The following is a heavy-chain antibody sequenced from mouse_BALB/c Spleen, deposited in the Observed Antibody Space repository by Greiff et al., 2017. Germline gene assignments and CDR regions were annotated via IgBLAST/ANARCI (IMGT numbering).Heavy chain of an antibody. V-gene: IGHV1-9*01. Sequence: VKLQESGAELMKPGASVKISCKATGYTFSSYWIEWVKQRPGHGLEWIGEILPGSGSTNYNEKFKGKATFTADTSSNTAYMQLSSLTSEDSAVYYCARRSLYWYFDVWGAGTTVTVSS. J-gene: IGHJ1*01. CDR1: GYTFSSYW. CDR3: ARRSLYWYFDV. CDR2: ILPGSGST.